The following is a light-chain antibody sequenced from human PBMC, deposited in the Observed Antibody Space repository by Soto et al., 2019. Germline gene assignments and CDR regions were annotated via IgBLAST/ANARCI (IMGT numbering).Light chain of an antibody. CDR2: AVS. V-gene: IGKV1-17*01. CDR3: LQYNTFPPT. J-gene: IGKJ1*01. CDR1: QAIGSD. Sequence: RVTISCRASQAIGSDLAWFQHRPGTAPKRLIFAVSTLQTGVPSRFSGSGSGTDFSLTISSLQPEDFATYFCLQYNTFPPTFGQGTKVDIK.